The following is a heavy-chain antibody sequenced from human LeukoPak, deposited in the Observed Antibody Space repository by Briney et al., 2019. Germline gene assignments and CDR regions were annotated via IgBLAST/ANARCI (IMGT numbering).Heavy chain of an antibody. J-gene: IGHJ4*02. V-gene: IGHV3-30*18. Sequence: PGRSLRLSCAASGFTFSTYGMSWVRQAPGKGLEWVAVISYDGSNKYYADSVKGRFTISRDNSKNTLYLQMNSLRAEDTAVYYCAKDFQTVTTGFDYWGQGTLVTVSS. CDR1: GFTFSTYG. CDR2: ISYDGSNK. D-gene: IGHD4-17*01. CDR3: AKDFQTVTTGFDY.